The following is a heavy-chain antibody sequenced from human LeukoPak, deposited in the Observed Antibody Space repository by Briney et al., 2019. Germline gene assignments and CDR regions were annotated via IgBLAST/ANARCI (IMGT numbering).Heavy chain of an antibody. D-gene: IGHD3-16*01. Sequence: SETLSLTCTVSGGPISSSSYYWGWIRQPPGKGLEWIGSIYYSGSTYYNPSLKSRVTISVDTSKNQFSLKLSSVTAADTAVYYCADYRFSYFDYWGQGTLVTVSS. J-gene: IGHJ4*02. CDR3: ADYRFSYFDY. CDR2: IYYSGST. V-gene: IGHV4-39*01. CDR1: GGPISSSSYY.